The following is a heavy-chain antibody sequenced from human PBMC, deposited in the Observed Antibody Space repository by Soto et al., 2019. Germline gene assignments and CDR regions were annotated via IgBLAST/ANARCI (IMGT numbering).Heavy chain of an antibody. D-gene: IGHD3-3*01. Sequence: ASVKVSCKASGYTFTSYYMHWVRQAPGQGLEWMGIINPSGGSTSYAQKFQGRVTMTRDTSTSTVYMELSSLRSEDTAVYYCARDGGGDDFWSGYPGDYYYGMDVWGQGTTVTVSS. J-gene: IGHJ6*02. CDR3: ARDGGGDDFWSGYPGDYYYGMDV. V-gene: IGHV1-46*01. CDR2: INPSGGST. CDR1: GYTFTSYY.